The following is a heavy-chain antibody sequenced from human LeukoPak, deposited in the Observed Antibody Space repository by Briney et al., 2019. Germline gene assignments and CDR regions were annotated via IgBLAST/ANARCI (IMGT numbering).Heavy chain of an antibody. Sequence: ASVTVSCKASGYTFTSYYMHWVRQAPGQGLGWVGIINPSGGSTSYAQKSQGRVTITRDTSTSTVYMELSSLRSEDTAVYYCASWVRSGWYFDYWGQGTLVTVSS. CDR1: GYTFTSYY. CDR3: ASWVRSGWYFDY. V-gene: IGHV1-46*01. CDR2: INPSGGST. D-gene: IGHD6-19*01. J-gene: IGHJ4*02.